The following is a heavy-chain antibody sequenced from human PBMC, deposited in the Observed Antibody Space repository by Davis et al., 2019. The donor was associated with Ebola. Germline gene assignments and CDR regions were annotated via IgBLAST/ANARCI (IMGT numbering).Heavy chain of an antibody. J-gene: IGHJ6*02. V-gene: IGHV3-23*01. D-gene: IGHD3/OR15-3a*01. Sequence: GESLKISCAASGFTFSSYAMSWVHQAPGKGLEWVSAISGSGGSTYYADSVKGRFTISRDNSKNTLYLQMNSLRAEDTAVYYCARGTGLYYYYGMDVWGQGTTVTVSS. CDR3: ARGTGLYYYYGMDV. CDR1: GFTFSSYA. CDR2: ISGSGGST.